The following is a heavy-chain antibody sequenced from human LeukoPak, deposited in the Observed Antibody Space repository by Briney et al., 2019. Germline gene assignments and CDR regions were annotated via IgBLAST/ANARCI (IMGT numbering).Heavy chain of an antibody. CDR2: IYYSGST. CDR3: ARSRYYDFWSGYYGYFQH. Sequence: SQTLSLTCTVSGGSISSGDYYWSWIRQPPGKGLERIGYIYYSGSTYYNPSLKSRVTISVDTSKNQFSLKLSSVTAADTAVYYCARSRYYDFWSGYYGYFQHWGQGTLVTVSS. CDR1: GGSISSGDYY. D-gene: IGHD3-3*01. J-gene: IGHJ1*01. V-gene: IGHV4-30-4*08.